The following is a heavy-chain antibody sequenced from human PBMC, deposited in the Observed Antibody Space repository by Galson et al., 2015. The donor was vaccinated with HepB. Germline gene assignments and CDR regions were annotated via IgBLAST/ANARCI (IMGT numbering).Heavy chain of an antibody. CDR2: IIPIFGTA. D-gene: IGHD6-13*01. V-gene: IGHV1-69*13. CDR3: ARPAAGTLDYYYYGMDV. CDR1: GATFSSYA. Sequence: SVKVSCKASGATFSSYAISWVRQAPGQGLEWMGGIIPIFGTANYAQKFQGRVTITADESTSTAYMELSSLRSEDTAVYYCARPAAGTLDYYYYGMDVWGQGTTVTVSS. J-gene: IGHJ6*02.